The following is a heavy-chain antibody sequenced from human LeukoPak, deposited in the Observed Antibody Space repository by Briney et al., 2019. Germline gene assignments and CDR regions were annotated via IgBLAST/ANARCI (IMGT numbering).Heavy chain of an antibody. J-gene: IGHJ5*02. CDR3: ARDFHPNHRKIAAAPPNWFDP. Sequence: SETLSLTCAVYGGSFSGYYWSWIRQPPGKGLEWIGEINHSGSTNYNPSLKRRVTISVDTSKNQFSLKLSSVTAADTAVYYCARDFHPNHRKIAAAPPNWFDPWGQGTMVTVSS. D-gene: IGHD6-13*01. CDR1: GGSFSGYY. CDR2: INHSGST. V-gene: IGHV4-34*01.